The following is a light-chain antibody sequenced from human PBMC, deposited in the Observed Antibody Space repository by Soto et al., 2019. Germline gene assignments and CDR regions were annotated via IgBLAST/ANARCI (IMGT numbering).Light chain of an antibody. CDR3: QQYNNWPLT. J-gene: IGKJ4*01. CDR2: VPS. V-gene: IGKV3D-15*01. Sequence: EIVMTQSPATLSVSPGERATLSCRASQSVSSNLAWSQQKPGQAPRLLIYVPSTRATGVPARFSGSGSGTEFTLTISSLQSEDFAVYYCQQYNNWPLTFGGGTKVEIK. CDR1: QSVSSN.